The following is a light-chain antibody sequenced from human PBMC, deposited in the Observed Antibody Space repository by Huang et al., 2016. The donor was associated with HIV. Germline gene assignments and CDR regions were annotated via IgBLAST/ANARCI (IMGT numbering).Light chain of an antibody. CDR1: QSVNSN. Sequence: EIVMTQSPVILSVSPGERATFSCRASQSVNSNLAWYQQKPGQAPGLLLYGASTRATEIPARFSGSGSTTDFTLTITSVQSEDFATYYCQQYDSWPRTFGQGTKVEIK. CDR2: GAS. V-gene: IGKV3-15*01. J-gene: IGKJ1*01. CDR3: QQYDSWPRT.